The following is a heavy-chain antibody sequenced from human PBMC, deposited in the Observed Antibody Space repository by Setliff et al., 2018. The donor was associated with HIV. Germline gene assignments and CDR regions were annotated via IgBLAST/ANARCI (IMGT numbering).Heavy chain of an antibody. Sequence: SVKVSCKASGDIINRYAISWVRQAPGQGLEWMGGIIPLFGVANYAQMFQGRVTFTADESTRTAYMELSSLRSEDTAVYYCARVPEIQLSGLVTSWGTFDVWGQGTRVTVSS. J-gene: IGHJ3*01. V-gene: IGHV1-69*13. CDR1: GDIINRYA. CDR2: IIPLFGVA. D-gene: IGHD3-3*01. CDR3: ARVPEIQLSGLVTSWGTFDV.